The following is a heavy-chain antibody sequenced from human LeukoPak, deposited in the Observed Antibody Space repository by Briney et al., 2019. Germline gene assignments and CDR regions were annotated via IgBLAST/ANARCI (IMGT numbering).Heavy chain of an antibody. Sequence: ASETLSLTCTVSGGSISSSSYYWGWIRQPPGKGLEWIGSIYYSGSTYYNPSLKSRVTISVDTSKNQFSLKLSSVTAADTAVYYCARLGLEVGGPNWFDPWGQGTLVTVSS. CDR1: GGSISSSSYY. D-gene: IGHD1-1*01. CDR2: IYYSGST. CDR3: ARLGLEVGGPNWFDP. J-gene: IGHJ5*02. V-gene: IGHV4-39*01.